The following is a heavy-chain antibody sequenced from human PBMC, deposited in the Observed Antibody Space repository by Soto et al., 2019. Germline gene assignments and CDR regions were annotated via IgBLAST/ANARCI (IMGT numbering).Heavy chain of an antibody. Sequence: QVQLQESGPGLVKPSQTLSLTCTVSGGSISSGGYYWSWIRQHPGKGLEWIGYIYYSGSTYYNPSLKSRVTISVDTSKNQFSLKLSSVTAADTAVYYCARDAFERYGNILTGYIYFDYWGQGTLVTVSS. CDR3: ARDAFERYGNILTGYIYFDY. J-gene: IGHJ4*02. D-gene: IGHD3-9*01. CDR2: IYYSGST. V-gene: IGHV4-31*03. CDR1: GGSISSGGYY.